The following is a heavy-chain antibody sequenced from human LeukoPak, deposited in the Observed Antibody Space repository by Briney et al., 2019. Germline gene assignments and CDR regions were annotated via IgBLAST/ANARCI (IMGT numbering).Heavy chain of an antibody. D-gene: IGHD1-26*01. CDR3: ARGIVGATRAFDI. J-gene: IGHJ3*02. CDR2: INPNSGGT. V-gene: IGHV1-2*02. Sequence: ASVKVSCKASGYTFTGYYMHWVRQAPGQGLEWKGWINPNSGGTNYAQKFQGRVTMTRDTSISTAYMELSRLRSDDTAVYYCARGIVGATRAFDIWGQGTMVTVSS. CDR1: GYTFTGYY.